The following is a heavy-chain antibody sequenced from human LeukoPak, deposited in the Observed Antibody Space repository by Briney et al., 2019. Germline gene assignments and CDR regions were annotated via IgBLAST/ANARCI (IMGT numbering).Heavy chain of an antibody. J-gene: IGHJ3*02. CDR2: ISDEGSDK. Sequence: PGGSLRLSCAASGFSFRTYAMHWVRQAPGKGLEWLAVISDEGSDKYYGASVKGRFAISRDNSRNTLYLHMSSLRPEDTAVYYCARDQGGSDSFDIWGQGTLVIVSP. D-gene: IGHD5-12*01. CDR3: ARDQGGSDSFDI. V-gene: IGHV3-30*09. CDR1: GFSFRTYA.